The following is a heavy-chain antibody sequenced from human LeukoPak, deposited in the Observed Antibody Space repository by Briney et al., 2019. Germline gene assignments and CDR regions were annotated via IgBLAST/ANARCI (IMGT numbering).Heavy chain of an antibody. Sequence: PGGSLRLSCAASGFTFSSYEMSWVRQAPGKGLEWVSYIATGGSAIYYADPVKGRFTISRDNAKNSLYLQMNSLRAEDMAVYYCVRGGYCSSTICYWYNAFDMWGQGTMVTVSS. D-gene: IGHD2-2*01. CDR2: IATGGSAI. J-gene: IGHJ3*02. CDR1: GFTFSSYE. V-gene: IGHV3-48*03. CDR3: VRGGYCSSTICYWYNAFDM.